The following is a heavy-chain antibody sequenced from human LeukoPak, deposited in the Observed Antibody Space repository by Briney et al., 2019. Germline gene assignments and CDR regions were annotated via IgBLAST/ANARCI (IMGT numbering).Heavy chain of an antibody. Sequence: PGGSLRLSCAASGFTFSSYAMHWVRQAPGKGLEWVAVISYDGSNKYYADSVKGRFTISRDNSKNTLYLQMNSLRAEDTAVYYCARADDDYYGSGSYQGIDYWGQGTLVTVSS. CDR1: GFTFSSYA. CDR3: ARADDDYYGSGSYQGIDY. D-gene: IGHD3-10*01. CDR2: ISYDGSNK. J-gene: IGHJ4*02. V-gene: IGHV3-30-3*01.